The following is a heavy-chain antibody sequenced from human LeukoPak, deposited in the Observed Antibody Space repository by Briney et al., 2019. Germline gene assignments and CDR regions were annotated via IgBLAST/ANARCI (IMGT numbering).Heavy chain of an antibody. CDR2: INPNSGNT. V-gene: IGHV1-8*01. D-gene: IGHD3-16*01. J-gene: IGHJ6*03. Sequence: GASVKVSCKASGYTFTSYDINWVRQATGQGLEWMGWINPNSGNTGYAQKFQGRVTMTRNTSISTAYMELSSLRSEDTAVYYCARGRGGFYYYYYMGVWGRGTTVTVSS. CDR1: GYTFTSYD. CDR3: ARGRGGFYYYYYMGV.